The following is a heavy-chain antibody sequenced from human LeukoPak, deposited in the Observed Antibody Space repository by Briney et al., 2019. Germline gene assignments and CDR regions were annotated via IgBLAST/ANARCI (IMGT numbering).Heavy chain of an antibody. CDR2: IYYSGGT. D-gene: IGHD1-26*01. Sequence: SETLSLTCTVSGGSISSYYWSWIRQPPGKGLEWIGYIYYSGGTNYNPSLKSRVTISVDTSKNQFSLKLSSVTAADTAVYYCARVSGSYLSWWFDPWGQGTLVTVSS. J-gene: IGHJ5*02. CDR3: ARVSGSYLSWWFDP. V-gene: IGHV4-59*01. CDR1: GGSISSYY.